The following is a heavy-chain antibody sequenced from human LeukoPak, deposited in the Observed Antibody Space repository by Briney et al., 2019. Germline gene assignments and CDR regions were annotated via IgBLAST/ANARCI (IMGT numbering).Heavy chain of an antibody. J-gene: IGHJ4*02. Sequence: GGSLRLSCTASGFTFGDYAMSWVRQAPGKGLEWVGFIRSKAYGGTTEYAASVKGRFTISRDDSKSIAYLQMNSLKTEDTAVYYCTRMTTVTLVGYFDYWGQGTLVTVSS. CDR1: GFTFGDYA. CDR3: TRMTTVTLVGYFDY. CDR2: IRSKAYGGTT. V-gene: IGHV3-49*04. D-gene: IGHD4-17*01.